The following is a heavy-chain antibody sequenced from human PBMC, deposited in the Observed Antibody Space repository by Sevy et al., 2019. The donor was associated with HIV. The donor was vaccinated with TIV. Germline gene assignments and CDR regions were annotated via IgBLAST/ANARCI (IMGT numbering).Heavy chain of an antibody. CDR3: AGVRRDAYNRPDGFDI. V-gene: IGHV3-11*01. J-gene: IGHJ3*02. CDR2: ISSSGSTI. Sequence: GGSLRLSCAASGFTFSDYYMSWIRQAPGKGLEWVSYISSSGSTIYYADSVKGRFTISRDNAKNSLYLQMNSLRAEDTAVYDCAGVRRDAYNRPDGFDIWGQGTMVTVSS. D-gene: IGHD1-1*01. CDR1: GFTFSDYY.